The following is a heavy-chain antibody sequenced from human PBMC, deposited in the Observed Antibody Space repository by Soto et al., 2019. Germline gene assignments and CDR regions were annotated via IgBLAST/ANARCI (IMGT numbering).Heavy chain of an antibody. D-gene: IGHD4-17*01. CDR1: EFTFANAW. Sequence: GGSLRLSCAASEFTFANAWISWVRQAPGKGLEWVGRIKSKADGGTTDYAAPVKGRFTISRDESQNTLYLQMNSLKTEDTAVYYCTSLYYGHWGQGTLVTVSS. V-gene: IGHV3-15*01. CDR2: IKSKADGGTT. CDR3: TSLYYGH. J-gene: IGHJ4*02.